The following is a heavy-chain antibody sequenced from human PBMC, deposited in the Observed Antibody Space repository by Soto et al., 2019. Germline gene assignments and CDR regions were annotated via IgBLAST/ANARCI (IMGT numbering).Heavy chain of an antibody. J-gene: IGHJ4*02. Sequence: EVQLVESGGGLVKPGASLRLSCAASGFTFSAYSMNWVRQAPGKGLEWVSAISTYGDYIYYADSVRGRFTISRDNDKNSLYLQMNSLRDEDTAVYYCARDCGSIGEYNLGYWGQGTLVTVSS. CDR2: ISTYGDYI. CDR1: GFTFSAYS. V-gene: IGHV3-21*01. CDR3: ARDCGSIGEYNLGY. D-gene: IGHD3-10*01.